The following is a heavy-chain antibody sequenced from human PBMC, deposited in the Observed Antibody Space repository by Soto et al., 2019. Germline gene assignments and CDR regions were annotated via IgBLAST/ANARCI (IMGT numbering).Heavy chain of an antibody. Sequence: PGGSLRLSCAASGFTFSSYGMHWVRQAPGKGLEWVAVIWYDGSNKYYADSVKGRFTISRDNSKNTLYLQMNSLRAEDTAVYYCARDAAIIVVVTYRFDYWGQGTLVTVS. CDR2: IWYDGSNK. J-gene: IGHJ4*02. V-gene: IGHV3-33*01. CDR3: ARDAAIIVVVTYRFDY. CDR1: GFTFSSYG. D-gene: IGHD3-22*01.